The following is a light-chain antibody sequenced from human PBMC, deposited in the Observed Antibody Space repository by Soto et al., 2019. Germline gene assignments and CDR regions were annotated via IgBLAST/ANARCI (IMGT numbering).Light chain of an antibody. CDR3: PQAKSFPRT. CDR2: AAA. J-gene: IGKJ2*01. CDR1: QDIGTW. V-gene: IGKV1-12*01. Sequence: DIQMTQSPSSVSASVGDRVTITCLASQDIGTWLAWYQQKLGKAHSILIYAAATLQTGVTSRFSGSRYGTHFTLTISGLQPEAFATYYCPQAKSFPRTFGEGPKLDIK.